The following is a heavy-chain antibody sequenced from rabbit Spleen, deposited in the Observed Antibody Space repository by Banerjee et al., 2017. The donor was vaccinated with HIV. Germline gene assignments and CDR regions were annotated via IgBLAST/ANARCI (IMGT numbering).Heavy chain of an antibody. J-gene: IGHJ6*01. V-gene: IGHV1S45*01. CDR2: IDVGAGST. Sequence: QEQLVEYGGDLVQPEGSLTLTCKASGLDFSSRYWLCWVRQAPGKGLEWIGIIDVGAGSTDYASWVNGRFTISSDNAQNTVDLQMSGLTAADTATYFCARDTGSSFSSYGMDLWGPGTLVTVS. CDR1: GLDFSSRYW. CDR3: ARDTGSSFSSYGMDL. D-gene: IGHD8-1*01.